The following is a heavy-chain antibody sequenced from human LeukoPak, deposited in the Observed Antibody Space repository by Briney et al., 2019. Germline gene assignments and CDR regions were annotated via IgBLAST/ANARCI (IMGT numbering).Heavy chain of an antibody. CDR2: INWNGGST. CDR1: GFTFDDYG. V-gene: IGHV3-20*04. D-gene: IGHD3-10*01. Sequence: GAGGSLRLSCAASGFTFDDYGMSWVRQAPGKGLEWVSGINWNGGSTGYADSVKGRFTISRDNAKNSLYLQMNSLRAEDTAVYYCARGGFGEWWQIFDYWGQGTLVTVSS. CDR3: ARGGFGEWWQIFDY. J-gene: IGHJ4*02.